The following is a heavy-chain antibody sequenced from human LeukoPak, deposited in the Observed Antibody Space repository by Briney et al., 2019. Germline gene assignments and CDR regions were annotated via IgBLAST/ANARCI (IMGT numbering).Heavy chain of an antibody. CDR2: ISSSSSTI. J-gene: IGHJ4*02. D-gene: IGHD3-22*01. Sequence: AGGSLRLSCAASGFTFSSYWMSWVRQAPGKGLEWVSYISSSSSTIYYADSVKGRFTISRDNAKNSLYLQMNSLRAEDTAVYYCARGRITMIVVGYDYWGQGTLVTVSS. CDR3: ARGRITMIVVGYDY. CDR1: GFTFSSYW. V-gene: IGHV3-48*01.